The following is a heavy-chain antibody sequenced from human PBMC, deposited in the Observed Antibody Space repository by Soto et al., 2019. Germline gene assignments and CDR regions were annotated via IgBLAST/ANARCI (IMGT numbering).Heavy chain of an antibody. CDR3: ARDFWSGYRPQGWFDX. D-gene: IGHD3-3*01. CDR2: IIPIFGTA. V-gene: IGHV1-69*13. J-gene: IGHJ5*02. Sequence: ASVKVSCNASGGTFSSYAISWVRQAPGQGLEWRGVIIPIFGTANYEHKFQGRVTITAEESTSTAYMELSSLRSEDTAVYYCARDFWSGYRPQGWFDXWGQGTLVTV. CDR1: GGTFSSYA.